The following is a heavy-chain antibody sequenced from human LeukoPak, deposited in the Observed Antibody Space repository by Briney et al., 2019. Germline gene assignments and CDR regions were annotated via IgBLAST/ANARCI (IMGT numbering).Heavy chain of an antibody. Sequence: GGSLRLSCAAPGFTFSTSRMNWVRQAPGKGLEWVSYISGSGTTTYYADSVKGRFTISRDNSKNTLYLQMNSLRAEDTAVYYCAKVIYSNYGYFDYWGQGTLVTVSS. J-gene: IGHJ4*02. D-gene: IGHD4-11*01. CDR2: ISGSGTTT. CDR3: AKVIYSNYGYFDY. V-gene: IGHV3-48*01. CDR1: GFTFSTSR.